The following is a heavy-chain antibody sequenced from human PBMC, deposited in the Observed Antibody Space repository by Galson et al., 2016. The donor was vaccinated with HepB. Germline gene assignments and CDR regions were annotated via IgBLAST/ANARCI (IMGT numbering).Heavy chain of an antibody. CDR3: AGFGVWDYYGMDV. CDR1: GFSFSGYS. D-gene: IGHD3-16*01. V-gene: IGHV3-48*01. J-gene: IGHJ6*04. CDR2: ITSSSGSI. Sequence: SLRLSCAASGFSFSGYSMNWVRQAPGKGLEWLSHITSSSGSIYYADSVKGRFTISRDNAKNSLFLQMNGLRAEDTAVYYCAGFGVWDYYGMDVWGKGTTVIVSS.